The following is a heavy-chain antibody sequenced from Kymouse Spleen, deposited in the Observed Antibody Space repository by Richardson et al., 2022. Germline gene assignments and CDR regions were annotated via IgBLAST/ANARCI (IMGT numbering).Heavy chain of an antibody. Sequence: QVQLVESGGGVVQPGRSLRLSCAASGFTFSSYGMHWVRQAPGKGLEWVAVISYDGSNKYYADSVKGRFTISRDNSKNTLYLQMNSLRAEDTAVYYCANTEYSSSSHWGQGTLVTVSS. D-gene: IGHD6-6*01. CDR1: GFTFSSYG. V-gene: IGHV3-30*18. CDR3: ANTEYSSSSH. CDR2: ISYDGSNK. J-gene: IGHJ4*02.